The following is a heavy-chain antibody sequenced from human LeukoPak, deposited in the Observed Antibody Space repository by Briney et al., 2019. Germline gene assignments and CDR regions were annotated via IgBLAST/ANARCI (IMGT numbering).Heavy chain of an antibody. Sequence: GGSLRLSCAASGFTFRSYEMNWVRQAPGKGLEWVSSISPSSSAIYYADSVKGRFTISRDNAENSVYLQMNSLRDEDTAVYYCARQFSGWTTYWGQGTLVTVSS. D-gene: IGHD6-19*01. CDR3: ARQFSGWTTY. V-gene: IGHV3-48*02. CDR2: ISPSSSAI. J-gene: IGHJ4*02. CDR1: GFTFRSYE.